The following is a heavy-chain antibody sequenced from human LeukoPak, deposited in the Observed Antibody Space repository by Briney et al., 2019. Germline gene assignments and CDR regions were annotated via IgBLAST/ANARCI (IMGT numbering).Heavy chain of an antibody. CDR2: IYHSGST. CDR1: GGSISSGGYS. V-gene: IGHV4-30-2*01. Sequence: SETLSLTCAVSGGSISSGGYSWSWIRQPPGKGLEWIGYIYHSGSTYYNPSLKSRVTISVDRSKNQFSLKLSSVTAADTAVYYCARVHSSSIATHYDSSGYFLRNAFDIWGQGTMVTVSS. J-gene: IGHJ3*02. CDR3: ARVHSSSIATHYDSSGYFLRNAFDI. D-gene: IGHD3-22*01.